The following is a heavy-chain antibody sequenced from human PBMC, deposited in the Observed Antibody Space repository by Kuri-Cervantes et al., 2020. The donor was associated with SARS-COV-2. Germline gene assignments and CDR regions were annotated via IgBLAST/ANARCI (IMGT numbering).Heavy chain of an antibody. CDR2: INPNSGGT. D-gene: IGHD3-10*01. V-gene: IGHV1-2*04. Sequence: ASVKVSCKASGYTFSDYSNYYMYWVRQVPGQGLEWMGWINPNSGGTNYAQNFQGWVTMTRDTSISTAYMELSRLRSDDTAVYYCARGMVRGIIQYYYYAMDVWGQGTTVTVSS. J-gene: IGHJ6*02. CDR3: ARGMVRGIIQYYYYAMDV. CDR1: GYTFSDYSNYY.